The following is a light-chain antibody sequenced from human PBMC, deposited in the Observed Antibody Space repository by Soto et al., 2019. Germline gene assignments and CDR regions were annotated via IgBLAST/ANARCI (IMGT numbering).Light chain of an antibody. J-gene: IGKJ1*01. CDR3: QQYNNWPRT. Sequence: VMTQSPATLSVSPGESATLSCRASQSISNNLASYQQKPGQAPRLLMYDASTRATGIPDRFSGSGSGVEFTLTISSLQSEDLAVYYCQQYNNWPRTFGQGTKV. CDR1: QSISNN. V-gene: IGKV3-15*01. CDR2: DAS.